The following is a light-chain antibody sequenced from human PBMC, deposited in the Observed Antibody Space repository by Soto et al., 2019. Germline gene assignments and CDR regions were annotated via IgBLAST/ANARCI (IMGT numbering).Light chain of an antibody. CDR1: SSNIGSNY. Sequence: QSVLTQPPSASGTPGQRVTISCSGSSSNIGSNYVYWYQQLPGTAPKLLIYRNNQRPSGVPDRFFGSKSGTSASLAISGLRSEDEADYYCAAWDDSLSGRGVVFGGGTQLTVL. V-gene: IGLV1-47*01. J-gene: IGLJ2*01. CDR3: AAWDDSLSGRGVV. CDR2: RNN.